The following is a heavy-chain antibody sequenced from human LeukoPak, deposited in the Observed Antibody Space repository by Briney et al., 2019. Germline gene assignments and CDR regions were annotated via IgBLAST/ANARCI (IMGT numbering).Heavy chain of an antibody. Sequence: NPSETLSLTCTVSGGSIGTYYWSWIRQSPGKGLEWIGYIYVTGTRYNPYLQSRVTISVDRSRNQFILKMSSVTAADTAVYYCARHIGGGIEDMDVWGKGTKVIVSS. CDR1: GGSIGTYY. D-gene: IGHD3-16*02. J-gene: IGHJ6*03. CDR3: ARHIGGGIEDMDV. CDR2: IYVTGT. V-gene: IGHV4-59*08.